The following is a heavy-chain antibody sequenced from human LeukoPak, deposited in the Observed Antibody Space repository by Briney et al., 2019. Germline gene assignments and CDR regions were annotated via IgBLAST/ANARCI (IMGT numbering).Heavy chain of an antibody. D-gene: IGHD1-1*01. V-gene: IGHV1-2*02. CDR3: AREGVDWNHSVYYFDY. Sequence: GAVKVSCKASGYTFTGYYMHWVRQAPGQGLEWMGWINSNSGGTNDAQKFQGRVTMTRDTSISTAYMKLSRLRSADTAVYYCAREGVDWNHSVYYFDYWGQGTLVTVSS. CDR2: INSNSGGT. J-gene: IGHJ4*02. CDR1: GYTFTGYY.